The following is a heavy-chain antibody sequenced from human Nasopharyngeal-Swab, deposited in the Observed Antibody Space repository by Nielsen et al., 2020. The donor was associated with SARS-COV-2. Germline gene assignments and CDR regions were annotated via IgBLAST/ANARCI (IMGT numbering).Heavy chain of an antibody. CDR3: TIGIVVVTGTDY. CDR1: GFTFSGSS. J-gene: IGHJ4*02. CDR2: IRSKANSYAT. D-gene: IGHD2-21*02. V-gene: IGHV3-73*01. Sequence: GESLKISCAASGFTFSGSSMHWVRQASGKGLEWVGRIRSKANSYATAYAASVKGRFTIYRDDSKNTAYLQMNSLKTEDTAVYYCTIGIVVVTGTDYWGQGTLVTVSS.